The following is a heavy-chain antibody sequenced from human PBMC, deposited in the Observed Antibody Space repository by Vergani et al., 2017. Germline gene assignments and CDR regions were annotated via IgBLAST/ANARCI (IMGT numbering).Heavy chain of an antibody. CDR3: AGLLHYYDSSGYTLTRYFDY. CDR1: GYSFTSYW. Sequence: EVPLVQSGAEVKTPGESLTLSCKGSGYSFTSYWIGWVRQMPGKGLEWMGIIYPGDSDTRYSPSFQGKVTISADKSISTAYLQWSSLKASDTAMYSCAGLLHYYDSSGYTLTRYFDYWGQGTLVTVSS. CDR2: IYPGDSDT. J-gene: IGHJ4*02. V-gene: IGHV5-51*01. D-gene: IGHD3-22*01.